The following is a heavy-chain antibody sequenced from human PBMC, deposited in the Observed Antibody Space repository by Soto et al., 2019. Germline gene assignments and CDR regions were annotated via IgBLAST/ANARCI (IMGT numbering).Heavy chain of an antibody. CDR2: IYPSGST. D-gene: IGHD5-12*01. J-gene: IGHJ4*02. Sequence: PSETLSLTCTVSGGSIGGHSWIWIRQPAGKGLEWIGHIYPSGSTSYNPSLRSRVTMSLDTSSNQIFLNLTSVTAADTAVFYCVRGRSYSVYDFWGPGTLVTVSS. CDR3: VRGRSYSVYDF. V-gene: IGHV4-4*07. CDR1: GGSIGGHS.